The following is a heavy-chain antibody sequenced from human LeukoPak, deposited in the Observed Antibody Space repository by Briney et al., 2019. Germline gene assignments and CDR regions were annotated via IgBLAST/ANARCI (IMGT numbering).Heavy chain of an antibody. CDR2: IIPIFGTA. V-gene: IGHV1-69*13. D-gene: IGHD2-8*01. CDR1: GGTFCSYA. CDR3: AGGLGYCTNGVCSYYYYYGMDV. J-gene: IGHJ6*02. Sequence: ASVKVSCKASGGTFCSYAISWVRQAPGQGLEWMGGIIPIFGTANYAQKFQGRVTITADESTSTAYMELSSLRSEDTAVYYCAGGLGYCTNGVCSYYYYYGMDVWGQGTTVTVSS.